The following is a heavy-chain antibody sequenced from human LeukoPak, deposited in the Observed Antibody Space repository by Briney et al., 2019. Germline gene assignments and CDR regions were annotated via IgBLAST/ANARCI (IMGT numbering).Heavy chain of an antibody. CDR1: GGSIGSFH. CDR2: ISYSGST. CDR3: ARRDWLLSYFDF. D-gene: IGHD3-9*01. V-gene: IGHV4-59*08. J-gene: IGHJ4*02. Sequence: PSETLSLTCTISGGSIGSFHWSWIRQPPGKGLEWIGYISYSGSTNYNSSLKSRVTISVDTSENQFSLRLSSVTAADTAVYYCARRDWLLSYFDFWGQGTLVTVSS.